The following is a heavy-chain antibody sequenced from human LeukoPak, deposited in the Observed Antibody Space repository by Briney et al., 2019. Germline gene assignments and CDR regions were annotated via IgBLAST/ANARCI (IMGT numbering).Heavy chain of an antibody. CDR3: ARGAYSSSSIFDY. Sequence: SETLSLTCTVSGGSISSYYWSWIRQPPGKGLEWFGYIYYSGSTNYNPSLKSRVTISVDTSKNQFSLKLSSVTAADTDVYYCARGAYSSSSIFDYWGQGTLVTVSS. V-gene: IGHV4-59*01. J-gene: IGHJ4*02. CDR1: GGSISSYY. CDR2: IYYSGST. D-gene: IGHD6-6*01.